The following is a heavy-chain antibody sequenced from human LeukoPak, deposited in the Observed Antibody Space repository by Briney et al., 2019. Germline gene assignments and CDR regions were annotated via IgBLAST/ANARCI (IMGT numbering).Heavy chain of an antibody. D-gene: IGHD3-3*01. Sequence: KPSETLSLTCAVYGGSFSGYYWSWIRQPPGKGLEWIGEINHSGSTNYNPSLKSRVTISVDTSKNQFSLKLSSVTAADTAVYFCARRDLGVVKRDYHMDVWGKGTAVSVFS. J-gene: IGHJ6*03. CDR3: ARRDLGVVKRDYHMDV. V-gene: IGHV4-34*01. CDR2: INHSGST. CDR1: GGSFSGYY.